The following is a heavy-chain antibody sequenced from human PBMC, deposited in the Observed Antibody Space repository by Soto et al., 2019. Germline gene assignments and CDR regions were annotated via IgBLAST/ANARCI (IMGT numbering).Heavy chain of an antibody. D-gene: IGHD6-19*01. CDR1: GFTSSGYW. V-gene: IGHV3-74*01. CDR3: ARGGAYKGGWFS. CDR2: LNSDGSIT. J-gene: IGHJ4*02. Sequence: GGSLRLSCAASGFTSSGYWMHWVRQSPGKGLVWVSRLNSDGSITSYADSVKGRFTISRDNAKNTLYLQMNSLRAEDTAVYFCARGGAYKGGWFSWGPGTLVTVSS.